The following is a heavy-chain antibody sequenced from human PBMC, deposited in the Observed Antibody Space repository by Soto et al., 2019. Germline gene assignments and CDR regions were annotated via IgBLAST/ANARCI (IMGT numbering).Heavy chain of an antibody. J-gene: IGHJ6*02. V-gene: IGHV1-69*12. D-gene: IGHD6-6*01. CDR1: GGTFSSYA. CDR3: ARGQAARLGAYYYYGMDV. CDR2: IIPIFGTA. Sequence: QVQLVQSGAEVKKPGSSVKVSCKASGGTFSSYAISWVRQAPGQGLEWMGGIIPIFGTANYAQKFQGRVTITADESTSTAYMELSSLRSEDTAVYYCARGQAARLGAYYYYGMDVWGQGTTVTVSS.